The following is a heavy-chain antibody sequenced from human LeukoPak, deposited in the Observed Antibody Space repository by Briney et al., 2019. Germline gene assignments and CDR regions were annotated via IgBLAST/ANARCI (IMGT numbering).Heavy chain of an antibody. Sequence: ASVMVSCRASGYRFTTYGISWVGHAPGQGLEWRGWINAYSGNKDYTQTLQGRVTMATDTSTATAYMELRSLRSDDTAVYYCVFGECSSTSCYPRRDYWGQGTLVTVSS. J-gene: IGHJ4*02. V-gene: IGHV1-18*01. CDR2: INAYSGNK. CDR3: VFGECSSTSCYPRRDY. CDR1: GYRFTTYG. D-gene: IGHD2-2*01.